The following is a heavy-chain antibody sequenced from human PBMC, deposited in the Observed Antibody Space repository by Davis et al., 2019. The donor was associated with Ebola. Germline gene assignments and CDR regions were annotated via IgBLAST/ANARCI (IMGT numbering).Heavy chain of an antibody. D-gene: IGHD4-11*01. V-gene: IGHV3-23*01. Sequence: PGGSLRLSCAASGFTFNNYALTWVRQAPGKGLEWVSTIIYSGDNTYYADSVKGRFAISRENSKNTLFLQMNSLRAEDTAVYSCATSPNYSGLNVWGQGATVTVSS. J-gene: IGHJ6*02. CDR3: ATSPNYSGLNV. CDR1: GFTFNNYA. CDR2: IIYSGDNT.